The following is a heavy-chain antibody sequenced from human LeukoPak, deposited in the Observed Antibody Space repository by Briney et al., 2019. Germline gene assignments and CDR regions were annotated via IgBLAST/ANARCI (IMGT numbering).Heavy chain of an antibody. V-gene: IGHV4-38-2*01. CDR1: GYSISSGYY. D-gene: IGHD6-19*01. Sequence: SETLSLTCAVSGYSISSGYYWGWIRQPPGKGLEWIGSIYHSGSTYYNPSLKSRVTISVDTSKNQFSLKLSSVTAADPAVYYCARKPTVAGSNWFDPWGQGTLVTVSS. CDR2: IYHSGST. J-gene: IGHJ5*02. CDR3: ARKPTVAGSNWFDP.